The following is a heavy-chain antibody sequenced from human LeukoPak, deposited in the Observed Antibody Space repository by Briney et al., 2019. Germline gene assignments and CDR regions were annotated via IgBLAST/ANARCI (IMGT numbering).Heavy chain of an antibody. V-gene: IGHV3-30*04. CDR2: ISYDGSNK. D-gene: IGHD6-19*01. Sequence: QPGRSLRLSCAAAGFTFSTHAMHWVRQAPGKGLEWVAVISYDGSNKYYADSVKGRFTISRDNSKNTLYLQMNSLRAEDTAVYYCANPEGWGYWGQGTLVTVSS. J-gene: IGHJ4*02. CDR3: ANPEGWGY. CDR1: GFTFSTHA.